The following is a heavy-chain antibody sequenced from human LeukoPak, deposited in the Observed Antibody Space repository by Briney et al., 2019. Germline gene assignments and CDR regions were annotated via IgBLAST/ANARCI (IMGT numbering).Heavy chain of an antibody. D-gene: IGHD2-2*01. CDR1: GGSISSYY. Sequence: SETLSLTCTVSGGSISSYYWSWIRQPAGKGLEWIGRIYTSGSTNYNPSLKSRVTISVDKSKNQFSLKLSSVTAADTAVYYCARATGSSSASSHSIDIWGQGTMVTVSS. V-gene: IGHV4-4*07. CDR3: ARATGSSSASSHSIDI. J-gene: IGHJ3*02. CDR2: IYTSGST.